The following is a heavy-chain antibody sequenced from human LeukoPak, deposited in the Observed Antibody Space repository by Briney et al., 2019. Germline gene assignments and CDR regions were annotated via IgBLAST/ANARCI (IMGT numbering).Heavy chain of an antibody. CDR2: IRYDGSNK. J-gene: IGHJ5*02. CDR1: GFIFSSYG. Sequence: GSLRLSCAASGFIFSSYGMHWVRQAPGKGLEWVAFIRYDGSNKYYADSVKGRFTISRDNSKNTLYLQMNSLRAEDTAVYYCAKANRIAARPNWFDPWGQGTLVTVSS. V-gene: IGHV3-30*02. D-gene: IGHD6-6*01. CDR3: AKANRIAARPNWFDP.